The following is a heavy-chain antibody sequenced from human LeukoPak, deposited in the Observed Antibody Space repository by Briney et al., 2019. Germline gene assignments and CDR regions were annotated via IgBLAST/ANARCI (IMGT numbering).Heavy chain of an antibody. V-gene: IGHV4-34*01. CDR1: GGSFSGYY. Sequence: SETLSLTCAVYGGSFSGYYWSWIRQPPGKGLEWIGEINHSGSTNYNPSLKSRVTISVDTSKNQFSLKLSSATAADTAVYYCARGLSSGWYIFDYWGQGTLVTVSS. CDR3: ARGLSSGWYIFDY. D-gene: IGHD6-19*01. CDR2: INHSGST. J-gene: IGHJ4*02.